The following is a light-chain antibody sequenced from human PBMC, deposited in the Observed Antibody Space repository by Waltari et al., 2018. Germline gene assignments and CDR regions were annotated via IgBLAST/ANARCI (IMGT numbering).Light chain of an antibody. Sequence: DIQMTQSPSTLSASVGARVTITCPASQSLRGWLAWYQQKPGKAPKLLIYKASTLESGVPSRFSGSGSGTEFTLTINILQPDDFATYYCQQYDTFMWTFGQGTKVDI. J-gene: IGKJ1*01. CDR3: QQYDTFMWT. CDR2: KAS. CDR1: QSLRGW. V-gene: IGKV1-5*03.